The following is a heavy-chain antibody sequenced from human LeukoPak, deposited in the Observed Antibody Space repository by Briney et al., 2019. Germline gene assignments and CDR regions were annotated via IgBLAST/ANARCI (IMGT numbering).Heavy chain of an antibody. CDR3: ARDTYFDY. Sequence: GGSLRLSCAASGFTFSSYSLNWVRQAPGKGPEWVSYISSSSGIIYYADSVKGRFTISRDNAKNSLYLQMNSLRDEDTAFYYCARDTYFDYWGQGTLVTVSS. J-gene: IGHJ4*02. V-gene: IGHV3-48*02. CDR1: GFTFSSYS. CDR2: ISSSSGII.